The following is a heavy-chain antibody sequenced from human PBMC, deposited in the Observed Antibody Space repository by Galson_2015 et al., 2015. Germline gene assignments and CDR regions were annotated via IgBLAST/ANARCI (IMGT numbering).Heavy chain of an antibody. Sequence: CTVSGGSISSSSYYWGWIRQPPGKGLEWIGSIYYSGSTYYNPSLKSRVTISVDTSKNQFSLKLSSVTAADTAVYYCARPGQLVYGDYDLYYGMDVWGQGTTVTVSS. CDR2: IYYSGST. J-gene: IGHJ6*02. CDR1: GGSISSSSYY. D-gene: IGHD4-17*01. V-gene: IGHV4-39*01. CDR3: ARPGQLVYGDYDLYYGMDV.